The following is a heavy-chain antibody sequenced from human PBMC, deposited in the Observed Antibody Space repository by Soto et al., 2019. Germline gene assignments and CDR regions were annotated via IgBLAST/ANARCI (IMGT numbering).Heavy chain of an antibody. V-gene: IGHV3-21*01. J-gene: IGHJ5*02. CDR3: ARSGIALPFSASHWFDP. CDR2: ISTSSSYI. CDR1: GFTFSTYI. Sequence: GGSLRLSCATSGFTFSTYIMNWVRRAPGKGLEWVSSISTSSSYIYYADSMKGRFTISRDDAKNSLYLQMNSLRAEDTAVYYCARSGIALPFSASHWFDPWGQGTLVTVSS. D-gene: IGHD6-13*01.